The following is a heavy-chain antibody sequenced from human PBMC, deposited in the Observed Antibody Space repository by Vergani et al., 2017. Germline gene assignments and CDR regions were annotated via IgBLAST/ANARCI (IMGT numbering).Heavy chain of an antibody. D-gene: IGHD3-10*01. J-gene: IGHJ5*02. CDR1: GGSITYGAFY. CDR2: IYYSENK. V-gene: IGHV4-39*01. CDR3: GRVADFYGLGSRLLDL. Sequence: QLQLQESGPGLVKPSETLSLTCTVSGGSITYGAFYWGWIRQSPGKGLEWIGSIYYSENKFYNPSLESRVTLSIDTTKNQFSLKLKSLTAADTAVYYCGRVADFYGLGSRLLDLWGQGTLVIVSS.